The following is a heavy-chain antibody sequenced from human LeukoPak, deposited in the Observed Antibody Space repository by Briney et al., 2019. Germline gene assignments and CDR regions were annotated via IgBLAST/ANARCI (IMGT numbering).Heavy chain of an antibody. CDR3: ARGRVGYCSGGSCYSRDY. J-gene: IGHJ4*02. V-gene: IGHV1-2*06. CDR1: GYTFTGYY. CDR2: INPNSGGT. D-gene: IGHD2-15*01. Sequence: ASVKVSCKASGYTFTGYYMHWVRQAPGQGLEWMGRINPNSGGTNYAQKFQGRATMTRDTSISTAYMELSRLRSDDTAVYYCARGRVGYCSGGSCYSRDYWGQGTLVTVSS.